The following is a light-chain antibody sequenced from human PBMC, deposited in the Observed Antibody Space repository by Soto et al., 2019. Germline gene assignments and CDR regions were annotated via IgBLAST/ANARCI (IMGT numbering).Light chain of an antibody. J-gene: IGKJ3*01. V-gene: IGKV1-39*01. CDR2: SAS. CDR3: QQSYSGFT. CDR1: QGVSSY. Sequence: DSQMTQSPSSLSASVGDRVTITCRASQGVSSYLNWYQQKPGTAPKLIISSASTLQSGVPPRFSGSGSGTDFTLTISSLQPEDSATYYCQQSYSGFTFGPGTKVDIK.